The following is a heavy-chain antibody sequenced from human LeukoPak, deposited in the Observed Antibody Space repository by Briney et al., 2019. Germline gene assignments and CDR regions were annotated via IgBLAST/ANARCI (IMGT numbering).Heavy chain of an antibody. CDR1: GFTFDDYA. Sequence: GGSLRLSCAASGFTFDDYAMHWVRQAPGKGLEWVSGISWNSGSIGYADSVKGRFTISRDNAKNSLYLQMNSLRAEDMALYYCAKDMGVVGNDAFDIWGQGTMVTVSS. D-gene: IGHD1-26*01. CDR2: ISWNSGSI. V-gene: IGHV3-9*03. CDR3: AKDMGVVGNDAFDI. J-gene: IGHJ3*02.